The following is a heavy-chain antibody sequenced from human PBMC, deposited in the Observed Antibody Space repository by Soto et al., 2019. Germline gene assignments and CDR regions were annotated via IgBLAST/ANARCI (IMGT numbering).Heavy chain of an antibody. CDR2: ISGSGDTT. J-gene: IGHJ4*02. CDR3: AKSYSSNWYDYFDY. CDR1: GFTFSAFA. Sequence: EVQLLESGGGLVQPGGSLRLSCAASGFTFSAFAMSWVRQAPGKGLEWVSAISGSGDTTYYADSVKGRFTISRDISKNTLYLQMSTLSAEDTALYYCAKSYSSNWYDYFDYWGQGTLVTVSS. V-gene: IGHV3-23*01. D-gene: IGHD6-13*01.